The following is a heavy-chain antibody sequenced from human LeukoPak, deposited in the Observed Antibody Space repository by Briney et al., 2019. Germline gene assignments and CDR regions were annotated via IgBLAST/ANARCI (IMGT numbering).Heavy chain of an antibody. CDR1: GGSFSGYY. V-gene: IGHV4-34*01. Sequence: SETLSLTCAVYGGSFSGYYWSWIRQPPGKGLEWIGEINHSGSANYNPSLKSRVTISVDTSKNQFSLKLSSVTAADTAVYYCARFHSSSWYEADYWGQGXLXTVSS. CDR3: ARFHSSSWYEADY. CDR2: INHSGSA. D-gene: IGHD6-13*01. J-gene: IGHJ4*02.